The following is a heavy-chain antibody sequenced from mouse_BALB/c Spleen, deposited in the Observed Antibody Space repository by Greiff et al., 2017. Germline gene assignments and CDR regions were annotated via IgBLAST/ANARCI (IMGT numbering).Heavy chain of an antibody. CDR2: INPGSGGT. CDR3: ARGYDSAWFAY. CDR1: GYAFTNYL. D-gene: IGHD2-3*01. Sequence: QVQLKQSGAELVRPGTSVKVSCKASGYAFTNYLIEWVKQRPGQGLEWIGVINPGSGGTNYNEKFKGKATLTADKSSSTAYMQLSSLTSDDSAVYFCARGYDSAWFAYWGQGTLVTVSA. V-gene: IGHV1-54*01. J-gene: IGHJ3*01.